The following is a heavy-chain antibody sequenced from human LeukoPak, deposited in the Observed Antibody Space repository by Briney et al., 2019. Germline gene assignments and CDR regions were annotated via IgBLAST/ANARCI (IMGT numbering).Heavy chain of an antibody. Sequence: SETLSLTCTVSGGSISSYYSSWIRQPPGKGLEWIGYIYYSGSTNYNPSLKSRVTISVDTSKNQFSLKLSSVTAADTAVYYCARTIDSSGWYREDYWGQGTLVTVSS. D-gene: IGHD6-19*01. CDR1: GGSISSYY. V-gene: IGHV4-59*01. CDR2: IYYSGST. J-gene: IGHJ4*02. CDR3: ARTIDSSGWYREDY.